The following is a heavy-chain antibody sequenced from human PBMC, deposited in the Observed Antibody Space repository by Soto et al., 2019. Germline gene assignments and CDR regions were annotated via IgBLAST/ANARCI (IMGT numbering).Heavy chain of an antibody. V-gene: IGHV4-61*01. Sequence: QVQLRESGPGLVKPSETLSLTCTVSGGSVSSSSYYWSWIRQPPGKRPEWIGYFHYNGNPKYNPSLRGRVTISADTSKNQFSLKLSSVSAADTAVYYCARDLNYFDSGSGYFGIWFDPWGPGTLVTVSS. CDR1: GGSVSSSSYY. J-gene: IGHJ5*02. CDR3: ARDLNYFDSGSGYFGIWFDP. CDR2: FHYNGNP. D-gene: IGHD3-22*01.